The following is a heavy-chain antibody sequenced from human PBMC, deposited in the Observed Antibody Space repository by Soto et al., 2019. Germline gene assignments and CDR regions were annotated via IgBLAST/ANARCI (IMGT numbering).Heavy chain of an antibody. V-gene: IGHV5-51*01. J-gene: IGHJ4*02. Sequence: PGESLKISCKGSGYSFTTYWIGWVRQMPGKGLECMGIIYPADSDTRYGPSFQGQVTISVDKSISTAYLQWSSLRAEDTAVYYCARDLRWLQEYYFDYWGQGTLVTVSS. CDR2: IYPADSDT. CDR3: ARDLRWLQEYYFDY. D-gene: IGHD5-12*01. CDR1: GYSFTTYW.